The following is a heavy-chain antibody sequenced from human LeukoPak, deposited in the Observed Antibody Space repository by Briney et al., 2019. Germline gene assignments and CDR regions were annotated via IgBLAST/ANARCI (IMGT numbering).Heavy chain of an antibody. D-gene: IGHD3-22*01. Sequence: AAVKVSCKASGYTFTGYYMHWVRQATGQGLEWMGWINTNSGGTSYAQKFQGRVSMPRHTSISTANMELSSLRSDDTAVYYCYYRVSSGYLTWGQGTLVAVSS. V-gene: IGHV1-2*02. CDR2: INTNSGGT. CDR3: YYRVSSGYLT. CDR1: GYTFTGYY. J-gene: IGHJ4*02.